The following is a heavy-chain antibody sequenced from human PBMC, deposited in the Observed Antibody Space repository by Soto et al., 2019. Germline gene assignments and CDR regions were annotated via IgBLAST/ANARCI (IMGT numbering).Heavy chain of an antibody. D-gene: IGHD3-3*01. V-gene: IGHV3-7*01. J-gene: IGHJ4*02. CDR2: IKEDGTKK. CDR1: GFTFSVYW. CDR3: ATEFWGGEFD. Sequence: EVQLVESGGGLVQPGGSLRLSCATSGFTFSVYWMSWVRQAPGKRLEWVANIKEDGTKKHYVDAVKGRFTISRDNAKNSLYLQMTTLRAEDTAVYYYATEFWGGEFDWGQGTLFTVSS.